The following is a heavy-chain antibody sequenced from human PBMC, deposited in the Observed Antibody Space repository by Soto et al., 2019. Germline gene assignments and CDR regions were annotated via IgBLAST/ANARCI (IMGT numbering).Heavy chain of an antibody. Sequence: PSETLSLTCTVSGGSISSGDYYWSWIRHPPGKGLEWIGYIYYSGSTYYNPSLKSRVTISVDTSKNQFSLKLSSVTAADTAVYYCAVVPAAIGYFRFFDPWGQGTLVTVSS. V-gene: IGHV4-30-4*01. CDR2: IYYSGST. CDR1: GGSISSGDYY. D-gene: IGHD2-2*02. J-gene: IGHJ5*02. CDR3: AVVPAAIGYFRFFDP.